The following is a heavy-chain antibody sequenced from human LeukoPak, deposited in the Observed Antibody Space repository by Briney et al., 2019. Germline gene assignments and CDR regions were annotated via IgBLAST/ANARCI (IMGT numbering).Heavy chain of an antibody. CDR1: GFTFSSYG. D-gene: IGHD1-26*01. CDR3: ANEPSFTSVGAHDY. CDR2: ISYDGSNK. Sequence: GALRLSCAASGFTFSSYGMHWVRQAPGKGLEWVAVISYDGSNKYYADSVKGRFTISRDNSKNTLYLQMNSLRAEDTAVYYCANEPSFTSVGAHDYWGQGTLVTVSS. J-gene: IGHJ4*02. V-gene: IGHV3-30*18.